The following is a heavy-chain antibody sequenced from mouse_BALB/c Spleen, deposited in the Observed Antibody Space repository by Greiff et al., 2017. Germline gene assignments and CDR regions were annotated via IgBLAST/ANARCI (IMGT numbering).Heavy chain of an antibody. D-gene: IGHD1-1*01. Sequence: QVQLQQSGPGLVAPSQSLSITCTVSGFSLTSYGVHWVRQPPGKGLEWLGVIWAGGSTNYNSALMSRLSISKDNSKSQVFLKMNSLQTDDTAMYYCAREPHYYGSSYGYYAMDYWGQGTSVTVSS. CDR2: IWAGGST. CDR1: GFSLTSYG. V-gene: IGHV2-9*02. J-gene: IGHJ4*01. CDR3: AREPHYYGSSYGYYAMDY.